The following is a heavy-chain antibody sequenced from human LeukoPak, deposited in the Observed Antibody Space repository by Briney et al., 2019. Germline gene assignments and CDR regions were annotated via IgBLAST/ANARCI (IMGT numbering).Heavy chain of an antibody. CDR3: ARGRGYCSSTSCYAGYYFDY. D-gene: IGHD2-2*01. J-gene: IGHJ4*02. CDR1: GYTFTSYA. V-gene: IGHV7-4-1*02. Sequence: ASVKVSCKASGYTFTSYAINWVRQAPGQGLEWMGWINTDTGNPTYAQGFTGRFGFSLDTSVSTAYLQISSLKAEDTAVYYCARGRGYCSSTSCYAGYYFDYWGQGTLVTVSS. CDR2: INTDTGNP.